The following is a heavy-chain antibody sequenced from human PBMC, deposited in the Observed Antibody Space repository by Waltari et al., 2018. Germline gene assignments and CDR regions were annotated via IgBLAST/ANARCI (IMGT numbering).Heavy chain of an antibody. CDR1: GYTFTSYA. CDR2: INAGNGNT. D-gene: IGHD3-9*01. V-gene: IGHV1-3*01. CDR3: ARGLSETSFVWRLLYAFDI. Sequence: QVQLVQSGAEVQKPGASVKVSCKASGYTFTSYAMPWVRQDPGQGLEWMGWINAGNGNTKYSQKFQGRVTITRDTSASTAYMELSSLRSEDTAVYYCARGLSETSFVWRLLYAFDIWGQGTMVTVSS. J-gene: IGHJ3*02.